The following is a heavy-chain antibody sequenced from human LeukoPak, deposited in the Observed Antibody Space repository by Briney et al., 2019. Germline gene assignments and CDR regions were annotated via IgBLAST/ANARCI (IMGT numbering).Heavy chain of an antibody. CDR2: IYPGDSDT. V-gene: IGHV5-51*01. CDR3: ARTAYYYDSSGYYAFDY. D-gene: IGHD3-22*01. CDR1: GYSFNSYW. J-gene: IGHJ4*02. Sequence: GESLKISCKGSGYSFNSYWIDWVRQMPGKGLEWMGIIYPGDSDTRYSPSFQGQVTISADKSISTAYLQWSSLKASDTAMYYCARTAYYYDSSGYYAFDYWGQGTLVTVSS.